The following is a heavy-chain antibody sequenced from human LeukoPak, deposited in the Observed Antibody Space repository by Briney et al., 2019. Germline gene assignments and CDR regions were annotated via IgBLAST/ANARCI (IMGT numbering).Heavy chain of an antibody. CDR2: IYHSGST. J-gene: IGHJ4*02. CDR1: GSSITGGDY. V-gene: IGHV4-38-2*02. CDR3: ARELPRRYFDY. D-gene: IGHD2-21*01. Sequence: SETLSLTCTVSGSSITGGDYWTWIRQPPGKGLEWIGSIYHSGSTYYKLSLKSRVTISVDTSKNQFSLNVSSVTAADTAVHYCARELPRRYFDYWGQGTLVTVSS.